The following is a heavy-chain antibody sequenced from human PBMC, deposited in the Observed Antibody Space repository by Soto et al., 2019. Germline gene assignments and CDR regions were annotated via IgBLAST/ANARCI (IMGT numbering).Heavy chain of an antibody. CDR1: GYTFTSYG. D-gene: IGHD3-3*01. CDR2: ISAYNGNT. V-gene: IGHV1-18*01. CDR3: ARVVLEWHYYYYGMDV. Sequence: ASVKVSCKASGYTFTSYGISWVRQAPGQGLEWMGWISAYNGNTNYAQKLQGRVTMTTDTSTSTAYMELRSLRSDDTAVYYCARVVLEWHYYYYGMDVWGQGTTVTVSS. J-gene: IGHJ6*02.